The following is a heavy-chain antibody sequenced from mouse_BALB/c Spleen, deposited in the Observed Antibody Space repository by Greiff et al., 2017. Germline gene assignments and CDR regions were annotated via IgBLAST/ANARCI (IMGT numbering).Heavy chain of an antibody. CDR3: ARRDYYGSKGAMDY. Sequence: QVQLQQPGAELVKPGASVRISCKASGYTFTSYYIHWVKQRPGQGLEWIGWIYPGNVNTKYNEKFKGKATLTADKSSSTAYMQLSSLTSEDSAVYFCARRDYYGSKGAMDYWGQGTSVTVSS. J-gene: IGHJ4*01. CDR2: IYPGNVNT. CDR1: GYTFTSYY. D-gene: IGHD1-1*01. V-gene: IGHV1S56*01.